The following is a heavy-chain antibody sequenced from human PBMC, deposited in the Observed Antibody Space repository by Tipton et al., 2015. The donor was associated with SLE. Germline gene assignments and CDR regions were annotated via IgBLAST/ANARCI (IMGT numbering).Heavy chain of an antibody. CDR2: INHSGST. D-gene: IGHD3-16*01. Sequence: TLSLTCTASGGSVIGYYWSWIRQPPGKGLEWIGEINHSGSTNYNPSLKSRVTISVDTSKNQFSLKLGSVTAADTAVHYCARGGTLWYYYSYMDVWGKGTTVTVSS. V-gene: IGHV4-34*01. J-gene: IGHJ6*03. CDR3: ARGGTLWYYYSYMDV. CDR1: GGSVIGYY.